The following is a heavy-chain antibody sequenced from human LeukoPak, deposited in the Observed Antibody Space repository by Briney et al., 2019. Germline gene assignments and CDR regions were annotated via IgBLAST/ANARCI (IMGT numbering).Heavy chain of an antibody. Sequence: SETLSLTCTVSGYSISSGYYWGWIRQPPGKGLEWIGSIYHSGSTYYNPSLKSRVTISVDTSKNQFSLKLSSVTAADTAVYYCARGFHKASWTGYDAFDIWGQGTMVTVSS. CDR2: IYHSGST. V-gene: IGHV4-38-2*02. CDR3: ARGFHKASWTGYDAFDI. D-gene: IGHD3-10*01. J-gene: IGHJ3*02. CDR1: GYSISSGYY.